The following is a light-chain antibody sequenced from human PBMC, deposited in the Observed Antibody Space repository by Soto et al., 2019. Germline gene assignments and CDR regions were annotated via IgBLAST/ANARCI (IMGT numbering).Light chain of an antibody. Sequence: QSALTQPAAVSGSPGQSITISCTGTSSDIAAYNYVSWYQQHPGKAPKLMIYEVTDRPSGVSNRFSGSKSGNTASLTISGLQAEDEADYYGSSYTSSSTPLFGGGTQLTVL. CDR1: SSDIAAYNY. J-gene: IGLJ2*01. V-gene: IGLV2-14*01. CDR3: SSYTSSSTPL. CDR2: EVT.